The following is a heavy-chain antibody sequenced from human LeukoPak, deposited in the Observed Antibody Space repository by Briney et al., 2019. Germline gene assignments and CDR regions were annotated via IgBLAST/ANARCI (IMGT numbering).Heavy chain of an antibody. J-gene: IGHJ4*02. CDR3: ITFSMIVVVITT. D-gene: IGHD3-22*01. CDR1: GFTFGNAW. CDR2: IKSKTDGGTT. Sequence: GGSLRLSCAASGFTFGNAWMSWVRQAPGKGLEWVGRIKSKTDGGTTDYAAPVKGRFTISRDDSKNTLFLQMNSLKTEDTAVYYCITFSMIVVVITTWGQGTLVTVSS. V-gene: IGHV3-15*01.